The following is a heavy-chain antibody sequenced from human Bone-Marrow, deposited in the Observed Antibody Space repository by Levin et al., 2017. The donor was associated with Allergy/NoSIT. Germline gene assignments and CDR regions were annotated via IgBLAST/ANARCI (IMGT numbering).Heavy chain of an antibody. CDR2: IYSGGDT. J-gene: IGHJ4*02. CDR1: GISVSNNH. CDR3: ARVYKNSLSFE. V-gene: IGHV3-66*01. Sequence: GGSLRLSCAASGISVSNNHMSWVRQAPGKGLECVAGIYSGGDTYQSDSVKSRFTVSRDNSKNTVYLHMSNLRGDDTAVYYCARVYKNSLSFEWGQGTLVTVSS. D-gene: IGHD3-16*02.